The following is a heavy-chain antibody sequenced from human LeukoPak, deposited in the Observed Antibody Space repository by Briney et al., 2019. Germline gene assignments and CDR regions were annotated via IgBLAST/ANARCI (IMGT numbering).Heavy chain of an antibody. Sequence: PGGSLRLSCAASGLIFSSYAMSWVRQAPGKGLEWVSAISGSGGSTYYADSVKGRFTISRDNSKNTLYLQMNSLRAEDTAVYYCAGTLSSWSVPHYYYYGMDVWGQGTTVTVSS. J-gene: IGHJ6*02. V-gene: IGHV3-23*01. CDR3: AGTLSSWSVPHYYYYGMDV. CDR1: GLIFSSYA. CDR2: ISGSGGST. D-gene: IGHD6-13*01.